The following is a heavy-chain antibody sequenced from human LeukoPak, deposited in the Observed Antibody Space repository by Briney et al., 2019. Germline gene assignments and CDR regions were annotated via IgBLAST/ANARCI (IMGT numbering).Heavy chain of an antibody. V-gene: IGHV4-59*01. J-gene: IGHJ4*02. CDR1: GGSFSGYY. Sequence: PSETLSLTCAVYGGSFSGYYWSWIRQPPGKGLEWIGYIYYSGSTNYNPSLKSRVTISVDTSKNQFSLKLSSVTAADTAVYYCARSRYQSPFDYWGQGTLVTVSS. D-gene: IGHD2-2*01. CDR3: ARSRYQSPFDY. CDR2: IYYSGST.